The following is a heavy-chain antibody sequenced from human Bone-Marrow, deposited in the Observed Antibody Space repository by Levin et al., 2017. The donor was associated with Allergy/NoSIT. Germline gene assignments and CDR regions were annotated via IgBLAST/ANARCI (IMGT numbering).Heavy chain of an antibody. V-gene: IGHV3-66*01. CDR1: GFTVSNTY. CDR3: TNSPAWAQVEY. D-gene: IGHD1-26*01. CDR2: IYVAGGT. Sequence: ASETLSLTCAASGFTVSNTYMSWVRQAPGKGLEWVSIIYVAGGTHYADSVKGRFTVSRDSSKNTLYLQMNSLRADDTAVYYCTNSPAWAQVEYWGQGTLVTVSS. J-gene: IGHJ4*02.